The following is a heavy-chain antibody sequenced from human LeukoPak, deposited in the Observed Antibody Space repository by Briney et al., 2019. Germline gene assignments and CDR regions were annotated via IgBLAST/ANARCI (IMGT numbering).Heavy chain of an antibody. CDR2: ISCDGSNK. V-gene: IGHV3-30-3*01. J-gene: IGHJ4*02. CDR3: ARSSGWYRALWD. Sequence: PGRSLRLSCAASGFTFSSYAMHWVRQAPGKGLEWVAVISCDGSNKYYADSVKGRFTISRDNSKNTLYLQMNSLRAEDTAVYYCARSSGWYRALWDWGQGTLVTVSS. D-gene: IGHD6-19*01. CDR1: GFTFSSYA.